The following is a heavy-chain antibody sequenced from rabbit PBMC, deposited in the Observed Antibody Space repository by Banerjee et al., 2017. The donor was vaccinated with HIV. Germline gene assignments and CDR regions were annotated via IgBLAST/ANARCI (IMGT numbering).Heavy chain of an antibody. V-gene: IGHV1S43*01. CDR3: AKSTYLDYFEL. Sequence: QEQLEESGGGLVKPGGTLTLTCKASGIDFNSYYYMCWVRQAPGKGLEWIECIGTDSGITWYASWVNGRFHVSRSTSLSTVTLQMPRLTAADTATHFCAKSTYLDYFELWGPGTLVTVS. J-gene: IGHJ4*01. D-gene: IGHD8-1*01. CDR1: GIDFNSYYY. CDR2: IGTDSGIT.